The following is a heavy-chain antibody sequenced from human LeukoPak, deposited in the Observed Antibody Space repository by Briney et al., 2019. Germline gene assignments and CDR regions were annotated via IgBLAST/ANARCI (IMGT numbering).Heavy chain of an antibody. D-gene: IGHD6-19*01. CDR2: IYYSGST. J-gene: IGHJ4*02. Sequence: PSQTLSLTCTVSGGSISSGDYYWSWIRQPPGKGLEWIGYIYYSGSTYYNPSLKSRVTISVDTSMNQFSLKLSSVTAADTAVYYCARGVAVAGTDYWGQGTLVTVSS. V-gene: IGHV4-30-4*01. CDR1: GGSISSGDYY. CDR3: ARGVAVAGTDY.